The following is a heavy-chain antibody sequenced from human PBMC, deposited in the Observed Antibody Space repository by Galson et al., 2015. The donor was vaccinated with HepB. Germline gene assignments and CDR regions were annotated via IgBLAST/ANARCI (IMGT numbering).Heavy chain of an antibody. CDR2: IYYSGST. V-gene: IGHV4-39*01. CDR3: ARLRRYCSGGSCYAHFDY. CDR1: GFSLSTSGVG. Sequence: LVKPTQTLTLTCTFSGFSLSTSGVGVGWIRQPPGKGLEWIGSIYYSGSTYYNPSLKSRVTISVDTSKNQFSLKLSSVTAADTTVYYCARLRRYCSGGSCYAHFDYWGQGTLVTVSS. D-gene: IGHD2-15*01. J-gene: IGHJ4*02.